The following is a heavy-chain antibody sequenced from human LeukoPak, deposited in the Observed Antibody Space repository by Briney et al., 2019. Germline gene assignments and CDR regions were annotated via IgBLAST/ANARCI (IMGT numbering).Heavy chain of an antibody. D-gene: IGHD6-19*01. Sequence: GGSLRLSCAASGFTFSSYGMHWVRQAPGKGLEWVAVISYDGSNKYYADSVKGRFTISRDNSKNTLYLQMNSLRAEDTAVYYCAKDLRGYEQWLVSGMDVWGQGTTVTVSS. CDR3: AKDLRGYEQWLVSGMDV. CDR2: ISYDGSNK. J-gene: IGHJ6*02. CDR1: GFTFSSYG. V-gene: IGHV3-30*18.